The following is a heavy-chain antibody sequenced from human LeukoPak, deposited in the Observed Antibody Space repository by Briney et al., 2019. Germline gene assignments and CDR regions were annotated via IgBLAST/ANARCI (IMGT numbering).Heavy chain of an antibody. CDR2: INHSGST. Sequence: SETLSLTCAVYGGSFSGYYWSWIRQPPGKGLEWIGEINHSGSTNYNPSLKRRVTISVDTSKNQFSLKLSSVTAADTAVYYCARGQTYYDFWSGYNVFDYWGQGTLVTVSS. CDR1: GGSFSGYY. J-gene: IGHJ4*02. D-gene: IGHD3-3*01. CDR3: ARGQTYYDFWSGYNVFDY. V-gene: IGHV4-34*01.